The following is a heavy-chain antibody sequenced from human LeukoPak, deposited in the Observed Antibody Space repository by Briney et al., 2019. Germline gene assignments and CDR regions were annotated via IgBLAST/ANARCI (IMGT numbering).Heavy chain of an antibody. CDR3: ARSFGGADPYYYDSSGYYPWYFDY. CDR1: GYTFTGYY. J-gene: IGHJ4*02. V-gene: IGHV1-2*02. Sequence: GASVKVSCKASGYTFTGYYMHWVRQAPGQGLEWMGWINPNSGGTNYAQKFQGRVTMTRDTSISTAYMELSRLRSDDTAVYYCARSFGGADPYYYDSSGYYPWYFDYWGQGTLVTVSS. CDR2: INPNSGGT. D-gene: IGHD3-22*01.